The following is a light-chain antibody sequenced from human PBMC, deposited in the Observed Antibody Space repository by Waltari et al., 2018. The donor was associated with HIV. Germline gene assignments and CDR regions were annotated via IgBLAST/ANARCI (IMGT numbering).Light chain of an antibody. CDR3: QQRRRWPVT. CDR1: QSISSF. V-gene: IGKV3-11*01. J-gene: IGKJ5*01. CDR2: DVS. Sequence: IVLTQSPATLSLSPGEGATLSCRASQSISSFLAWYRQTPGQAPRLLIYDVSNRATGISDRFSGSGFGTDFTLTINYLEPEDSGIYYCQQRRRWPVTFGEGTRLEIK.